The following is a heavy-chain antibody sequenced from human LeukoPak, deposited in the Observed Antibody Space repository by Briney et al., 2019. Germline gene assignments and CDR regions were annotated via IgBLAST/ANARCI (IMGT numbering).Heavy chain of an antibody. D-gene: IGHD6-19*01. J-gene: IGHJ4*02. Sequence: PGGSLRLSCAASGFTFSSYGMHWVRQAPGKGLEWVAVIWYDGSNKYYADSVKGRFTISRDNSKNTLYLQMNSLRAEDTAVYYCARDMRHSSEVRGIDYWGQGTLVTVSS. CDR1: GFTFSSYG. CDR2: IWYDGSNK. V-gene: IGHV3-33*01. CDR3: ARDMRHSSEVRGIDY.